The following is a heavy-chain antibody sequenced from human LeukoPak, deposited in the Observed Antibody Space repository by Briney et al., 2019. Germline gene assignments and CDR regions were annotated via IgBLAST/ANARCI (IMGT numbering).Heavy chain of an antibody. Sequence: GTSVKVSCKASGFTFTSSAMQWVRQARGQRLEWIGWIVVGSGNTNYAQKFQERVTITRDMSTSTAYMELSSLRSEGTAVYYCAVRPYSSGWYYFDYWGQGTLVTVSS. D-gene: IGHD6-19*01. CDR3: AVRPYSSGWYYFDY. CDR1: GFTFTSSA. V-gene: IGHV1-58*02. CDR2: IVVGSGNT. J-gene: IGHJ4*02.